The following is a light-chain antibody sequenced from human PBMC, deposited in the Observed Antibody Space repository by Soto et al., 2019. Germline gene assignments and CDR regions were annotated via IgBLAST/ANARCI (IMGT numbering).Light chain of an antibody. V-gene: IGKV3-20*01. CDR2: GAS. Sequence: EIVLTQSPGTLSLSPGERATLSCRASQSVSSSCLAWYQQKPGQAPRLLIYGASSRATDIPHRFSGSGSGTDFTLTTSRLEPEDFAVYYCQQYGSSPGTFGQGTKLESK. CDR1: QSVSSSC. J-gene: IGKJ2*01. CDR3: QQYGSSPGT.